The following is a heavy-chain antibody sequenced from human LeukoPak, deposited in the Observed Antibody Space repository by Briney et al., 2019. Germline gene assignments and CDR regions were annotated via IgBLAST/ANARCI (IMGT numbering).Heavy chain of an antibody. Sequence: PGGSLRLSCAASGFTFSSYAMSWVRQAPGKGLEWVSAISGSGGSTYYVDSVKGRFTISRDNSKNTLYLQMNSLRAEDTAVYYCAKDIDYYDSSGYSDYWGQGTLVTVSS. V-gene: IGHV3-23*01. CDR2: ISGSGGST. D-gene: IGHD3-22*01. CDR1: GFTFSSYA. CDR3: AKDIDYYDSSGYSDY. J-gene: IGHJ4*02.